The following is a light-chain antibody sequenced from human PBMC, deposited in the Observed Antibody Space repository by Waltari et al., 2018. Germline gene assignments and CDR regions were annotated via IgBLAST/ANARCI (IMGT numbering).Light chain of an antibody. CDR2: EVS. J-gene: IGLJ2*01. CDR1: SSDVGGYNY. Sequence: QSALTQPPSASGSPGQSVTISCTGTSSDVGGYNYVSWYQHHPGKVPKLMIYEVSTRPSGVPYRFSGSKSGNTASLTVSGLQAEDEADYYCSSIGGSDNVVFGGGTKLTVL. CDR3: SSIGGSDNVV. V-gene: IGLV2-8*01.